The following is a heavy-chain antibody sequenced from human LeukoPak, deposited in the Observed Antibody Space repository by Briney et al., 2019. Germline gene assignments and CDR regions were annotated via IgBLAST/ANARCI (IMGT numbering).Heavy chain of an antibody. CDR3: ARGPRHYYDSSGKNDY. CDR2: INPNSGGT. D-gene: IGHD3-22*01. CDR1: GYTFTGYY. V-gene: IGHV1-2*02. Sequence: ASVKVSCKASGYTFTGYYMHWVRQAPGQGLEWMGWINPNSGGTNYAQKFQGRVTMTRDTSISTAYMELSRLRSDDTAVYYCARGPRHYYDSSGKNDYWGQGTLVTVPS. J-gene: IGHJ4*02.